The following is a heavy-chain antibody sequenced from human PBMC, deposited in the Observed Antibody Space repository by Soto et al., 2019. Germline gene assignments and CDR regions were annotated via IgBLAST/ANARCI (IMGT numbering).Heavy chain of an antibody. D-gene: IGHD2-15*01. Sequence: EVQLVESGGGLVKPGGSLRLSCAASGFSFSSYSMNWVRQAPGKGLEWVSSISSSASHINYADSVKGRFTIPRDNAKKSLYLKMTSLRAEDTAVYYCARGDTGYCSGGTCYWFDPWGQGTLVTVSS. CDR2: ISSSASHI. CDR3: ARGDTGYCSGGTCYWFDP. J-gene: IGHJ5*02. CDR1: GFSFSSYS. V-gene: IGHV3-21*01.